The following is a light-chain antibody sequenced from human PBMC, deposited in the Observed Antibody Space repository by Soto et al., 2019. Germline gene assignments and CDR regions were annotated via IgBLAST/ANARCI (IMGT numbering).Light chain of an antibody. CDR2: DVS. CDR1: QSVSSY. Sequence: EVVLTQSPVTLSLSPGERATLSXRASQSVSSYLAWYQRKPGQAPRXXIYDVSNRATGIPARFSGSGAGTDFTLTISSLEPEDFAVYYCQQRNYWQVTFGQGTRLEIK. CDR3: QQRNYWQVT. J-gene: IGKJ5*01. V-gene: IGKV3-11*01.